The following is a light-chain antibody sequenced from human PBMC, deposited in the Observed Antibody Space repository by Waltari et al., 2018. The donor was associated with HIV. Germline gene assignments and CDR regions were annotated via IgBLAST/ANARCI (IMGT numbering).Light chain of an antibody. CDR1: QAIGNS. CDR3: QKYNNAPRT. CDR2: AAS. J-gene: IGKJ1*01. V-gene: IGKV1-27*01. Sequence: IQMTQSPSLIPPSVGYRVTITCRASQAIGNSLAWYQQRPGKVPQLLIYAASTLQSGVPSRFSGFGSGTNFTLAIASFQPEDVATYFCQKYNNAPRTFGQGTKVEI.